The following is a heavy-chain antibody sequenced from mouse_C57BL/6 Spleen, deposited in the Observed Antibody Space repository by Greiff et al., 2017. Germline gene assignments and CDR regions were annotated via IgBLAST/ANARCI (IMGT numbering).Heavy chain of an antibody. CDR2: IDPNSGGT. D-gene: IGHD2-14*01. CDR1: GYTFTSYW. V-gene: IGHV1-72*01. J-gene: IGHJ3*01. Sequence: VQLQQSGAELVKPGASVKLSCKASGYTFTSYWMHWVKQRPGRGLEWIGRIDPNSGGTNYNEKFKSKATLTVDKPSSTAYMQLSSLTSEDSAVXDDARSGVHEAWFAYWGQGTLVTVSA. CDR3: ARSGVHEAWFAY.